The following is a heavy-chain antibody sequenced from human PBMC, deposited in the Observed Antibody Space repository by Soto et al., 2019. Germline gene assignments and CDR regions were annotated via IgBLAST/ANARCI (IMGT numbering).Heavy chain of an antibody. CDR3: AAFPFDYYYMDV. D-gene: IGHD3-16*01. Sequence: GGSLRLSCAASGFTFSSYGMHWVRQAPGKGLEWVAVIWYDGSNKYYADSVKGRFTISRDNSKNTLYLQMNSLRAEDTAVYYCAAFPFDYYYMDVWGKGTTVTVSS. J-gene: IGHJ6*03. CDR2: IWYDGSNK. CDR1: GFTFSSYG. V-gene: IGHV3-33*01.